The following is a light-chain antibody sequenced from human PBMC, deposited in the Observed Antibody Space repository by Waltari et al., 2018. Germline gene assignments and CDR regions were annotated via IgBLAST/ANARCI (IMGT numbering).Light chain of an antibody. CDR1: QSFTRY. V-gene: IGKV3-20*01. Sequence: EIVLTQSPGTLSLSPGERATLSCRASQSFTRYLAWYQHKPGQAPRLLIYDASTRAAGIADRFSGSGPGTDFSLTISRLEPEDFAVYYCQHYVSLPVTFGQGTKVEIK. J-gene: IGKJ1*01. CDR2: DAS. CDR3: QHYVSLPVT.